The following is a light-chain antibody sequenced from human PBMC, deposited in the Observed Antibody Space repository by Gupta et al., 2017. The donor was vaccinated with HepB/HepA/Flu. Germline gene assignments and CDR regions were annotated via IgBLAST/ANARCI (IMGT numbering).Light chain of an antibody. Sequence: QSVLTQPPSASGTPGQRVTISCSGSSSNIGSNYVYWYQQFPGTAPKLLIYRNNQRPSGVPDRFSGSKSGTSASLAISGLRSDDEADYYCATWDDGLSGYVFGNGTNVTVL. V-gene: IGLV1-47*01. CDR3: ATWDDGLSGYV. CDR2: RNN. CDR1: SSNIGSNY. J-gene: IGLJ1*01.